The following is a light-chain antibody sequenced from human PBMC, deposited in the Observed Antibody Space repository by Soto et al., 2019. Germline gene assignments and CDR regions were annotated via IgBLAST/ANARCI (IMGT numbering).Light chain of an antibody. CDR2: DVT. Sequence: QSALTQPRSVSGSPGQSVTISCTGTSSDVGGYNSVSWYQHHPGKAPKLMIYDVTKRPSGVPDRFSATKSGNTASPTISGLHAEDEAEYYCCSYAGSRVVFGGGTKVTV. V-gene: IGLV2-11*01. J-gene: IGLJ2*01. CDR1: SSDVGGYNS. CDR3: CSYAGSRVV.